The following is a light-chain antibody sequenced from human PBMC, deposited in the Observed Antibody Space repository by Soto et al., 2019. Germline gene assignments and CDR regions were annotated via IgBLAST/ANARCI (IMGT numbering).Light chain of an antibody. Sequence: QSVLPQPASVSGSPGQSITISCTGTSSDVGSYNLVSWYQQHPGKAPKLMIYEGSKRPSGVSNRFSGSKSGNTASLTISGLQAEDEADYYCCSYAGSSTSYVFGTGTKVPVL. CDR2: EGS. CDR3: CSYAGSSTSYV. J-gene: IGLJ1*01. CDR1: SSDVGSYNL. V-gene: IGLV2-23*01.